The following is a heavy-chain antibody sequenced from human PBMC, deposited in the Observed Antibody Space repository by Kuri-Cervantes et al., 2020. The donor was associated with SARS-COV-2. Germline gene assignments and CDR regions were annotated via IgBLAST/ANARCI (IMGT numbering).Heavy chain of an antibody. CDR1: GFTFSSYA. V-gene: IGHV3-30-3*01. D-gene: IGHD6-13*01. CDR2: ISYDGSNK. J-gene: IGHJ1*01. CDR3: ARARAAAGTFIEYFQH. Sequence: GESLKISCAASGFTFSSYAMHWVRQAPGKGLEWVAVISYDGSNKYYADSVKGRFTISGDNSKNTLYLQMNSLRAEDTAVYYCARARAAAGTFIEYFQHWGQGTLVTVSS.